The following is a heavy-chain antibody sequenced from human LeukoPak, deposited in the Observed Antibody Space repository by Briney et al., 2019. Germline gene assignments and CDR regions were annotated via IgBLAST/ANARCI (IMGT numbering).Heavy chain of an antibody. Sequence: GGSLRLSCAASGFTFSSYWMSWVRQAPGKGLEWVANIKQDGSEKYYVDSVKGRFTISRDNAKNSLYLQMNSLRAEDTAVYYCARGSSSWSYYHYYMDVWGKGTTVTISS. J-gene: IGHJ6*03. CDR3: ARGSSSWSYYHYYMDV. CDR2: IKQDGSEK. V-gene: IGHV3-7*01. CDR1: GFTFSSYW. D-gene: IGHD6-13*01.